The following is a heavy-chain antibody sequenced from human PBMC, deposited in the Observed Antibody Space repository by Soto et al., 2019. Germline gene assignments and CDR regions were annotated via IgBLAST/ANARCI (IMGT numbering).Heavy chain of an antibody. CDR2: IYYSGST. Sequence: QVQLQESGPGLMKPSQTLSLTCTVSGGSISSGGYYWSWIRQHPGKGLEWIGYIYYSGSTYYNPSLKSRVTISVDTSKNQFSLKLSSVTAADTAVYYCARVFYGDYASESLFDYWGQGTLVTVSS. CDR3: ARVFYGDYASESLFDY. CDR1: GGSISSGGYY. D-gene: IGHD4-17*01. V-gene: IGHV4-31*03. J-gene: IGHJ4*02.